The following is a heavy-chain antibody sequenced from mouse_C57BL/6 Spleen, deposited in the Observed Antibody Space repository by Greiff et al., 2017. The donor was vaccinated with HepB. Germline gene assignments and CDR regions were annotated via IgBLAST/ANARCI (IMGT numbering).Heavy chain of an antibody. J-gene: IGHJ2*01. D-gene: IGHD2-14*01. V-gene: IGHV1-50*01. Sequence: QVQLQQPGAELVKPGASVKLSCKASGYTFTSYWMQWVKQRPGQGLEWIGEIDPSDSYTNYNQKFKGKATLTVDTSSSTAYMQLSSLTSEDSAVYYCARRGNRGFGYWGQGTTLTVSS. CDR1: GYTFTSYW. CDR3: ARRGNRGFGY. CDR2: IDPSDSYT.